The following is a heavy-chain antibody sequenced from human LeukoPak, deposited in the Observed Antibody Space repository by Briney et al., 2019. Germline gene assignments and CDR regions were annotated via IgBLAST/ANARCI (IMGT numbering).Heavy chain of an antibody. CDR3: ARPTYRTYCGGDCYPYFDY. D-gene: IGHD2-21*02. CDR2: IYPGDSDT. CDR1: LDSTTSNF. V-gene: IGHV5-51*01. J-gene: IGHJ4*02. Sequence: ETLSLTCTVSLDSTTSNFWSWVRQMPGKGLEWMGIIYPGDSDTRYSPSFQGQVTISADKSISTAYLQWSSLKASDTAMYYCARPTYRTYCGGDCYPYFDYWGQGTLVTVSS.